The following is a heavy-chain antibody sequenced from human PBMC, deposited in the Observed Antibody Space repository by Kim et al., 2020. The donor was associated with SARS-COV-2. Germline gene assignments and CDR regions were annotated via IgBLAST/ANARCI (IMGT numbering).Heavy chain of an antibody. CDR3: ASGVWYYGYVWGSYRSGYLDY. CDR2: INHSGST. V-gene: IGHV4-34*01. Sequence: SETLSLTCAVYGGSFSGYYWSWIRQPPGKGLEWIGEINHSGSTNYNPSLKSRVTISVDTSKNQFSLQLSSVTAEDTAVYYCASGVWYYGYVWGSYRSGYLDYGGQGTLVTVSS. J-gene: IGHJ4*02. D-gene: IGHD3-16*02. CDR1: GGSFSGYY.